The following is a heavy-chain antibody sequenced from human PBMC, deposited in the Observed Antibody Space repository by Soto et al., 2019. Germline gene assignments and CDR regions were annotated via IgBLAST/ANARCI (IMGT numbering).Heavy chain of an antibody. V-gene: IGHV1-18*04. D-gene: IGHD2-2*01. CDR1: DFSFTSHG. Sequence: QIQLVQSGPEVKKLGASMKVSCKAYDFSFTSHGISWVRQAPGQGLEWMGWISLYNGNTNYAQQFQGRVTMTTDTSTSTAYMELRSLRSDDTAMYFCAIYHLELFRFDYWGQGTLVTVSS. CDR3: AIYHLELFRFDY. J-gene: IGHJ4*02. CDR2: ISLYNGNT.